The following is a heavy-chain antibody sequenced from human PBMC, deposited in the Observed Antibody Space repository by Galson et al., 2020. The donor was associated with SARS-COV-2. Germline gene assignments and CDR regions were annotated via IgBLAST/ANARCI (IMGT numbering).Heavy chain of an antibody. Sequence: SETLSLTCTVSGASLSRGVYYWNWIRQHPGKGLEWIGYIYSTGSTYYNPSLRSRVILSLDTSRSQFSLKVNSVTAADTAVYYCAKAQFQRWGHVMDAWGKGTTVTVSS. D-gene: IGHD2-21*02. CDR3: AKAQFQRWGHVMDA. CDR1: GASLSRGVYY. V-gene: IGHV4-31*03. J-gene: IGHJ6*03. CDR2: IYSTGST.